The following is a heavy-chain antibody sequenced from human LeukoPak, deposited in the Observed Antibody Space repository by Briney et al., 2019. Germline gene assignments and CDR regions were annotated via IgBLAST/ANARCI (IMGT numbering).Heavy chain of an antibody. D-gene: IGHD6-13*01. CDR2: ISSSGSSS. CDR1: GFTFSSSA. J-gene: IGHJ4*02. CDR3: AKEVWYSSSWYSDY. V-gene: IGHV3-23*01. Sequence: PGGSLRLSCAASGFTFSSSAMSWVRQAPGKGLEWVSTISSSGSSSFYADSVKDRFTISRDNSKSTLYVQMNSLRAEDTAVYYCAKEVWYSSSWYSDYWGQGTLVTVSS.